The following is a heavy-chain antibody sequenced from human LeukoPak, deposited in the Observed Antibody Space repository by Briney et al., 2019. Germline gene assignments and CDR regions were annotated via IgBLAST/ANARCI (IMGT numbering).Heavy chain of an antibody. J-gene: IGHJ4*02. CDR2: IYPGDSET. V-gene: IGHV5-51*01. D-gene: IGHD5-18*01. CDR3: ARWGDTTVVNHFDY. CDR1: GYSFTSYW. Sequence: GESLKISCKGSGYSFTSYWIGWVRQMPGRGLEWMGIIYPGDSETRYSPSFQGQVTISADKSISTAYLQWSSLKATDTAMYYCARWGDTTVVNHFDYWGQGTLVTVSS.